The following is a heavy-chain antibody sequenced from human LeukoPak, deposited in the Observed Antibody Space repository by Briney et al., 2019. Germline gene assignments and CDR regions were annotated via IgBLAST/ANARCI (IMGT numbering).Heavy chain of an antibody. D-gene: IGHD4-17*01. CDR2: ISDDGRRK. V-gene: IGHV3-30*18. Sequence: GGSLRLSCAASGFRFISYGMHWVGQAPGKGLEWVGVISDDGRRKYYADSGKGRFTISRDNSKDTRYLQMNSLRAEDPAVYYCANRPSDYGDYVRYFDYWRQGALLTHSS. CDR1: GFRFISYG. CDR3: ANRPSDYGDYVRYFDY. J-gene: IGHJ4*02.